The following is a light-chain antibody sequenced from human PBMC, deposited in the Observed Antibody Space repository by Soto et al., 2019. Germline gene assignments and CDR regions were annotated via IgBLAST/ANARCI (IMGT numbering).Light chain of an antibody. J-gene: IGKJ1*01. Sequence: EIVMTQSPATLSVTPGERATLSCRASQSVSSNVAWYQQKPGQAPSLLIYGVSTRATGIPARFSGSGSGTEFTLTISSLQSEDFAVYYCQHYNSWPPGWTFVQGTKVEIK. CDR1: QSVSSN. CDR3: QHYNSWPPGWT. CDR2: GVS. V-gene: IGKV3-15*01.